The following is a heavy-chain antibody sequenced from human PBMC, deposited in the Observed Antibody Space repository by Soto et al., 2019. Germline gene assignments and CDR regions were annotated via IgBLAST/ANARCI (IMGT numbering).Heavy chain of an antibody. CDR2: IHYSGST. J-gene: IGHJ6*02. Sequence: SETLSLTCTVSGGSISSSSYYWGWIRQPPGKGLEWIGSIHYSGSTYYNPSLKSRVTISVDTSKNQFSLKLSSVTAADTAVYYCARHTLNYYGSGTDYGMDVWGQGTTVTVSS. CDR3: ARHTLNYYGSGTDYGMDV. V-gene: IGHV4-39*01. D-gene: IGHD3-10*01. CDR1: GGSISSSSYY.